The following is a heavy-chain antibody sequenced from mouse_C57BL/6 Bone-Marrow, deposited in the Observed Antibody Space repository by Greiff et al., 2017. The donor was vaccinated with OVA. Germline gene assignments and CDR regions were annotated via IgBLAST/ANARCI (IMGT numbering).Heavy chain of an antibody. CDR3: ARLFYYGNYVDFDY. CDR2: IYPRSGNT. CDR1: GYTFTSYG. V-gene: IGHV1-81*01. J-gene: IGHJ2*01. Sequence: QVQLQQSGAELARPGASVKLSCKASGYTFTSYGISWVKQRTGQGLEWIGEIYPRSGNTYYNEKFKGKATLTADKSSSTAYMELRSLTSEDSAVYFGARLFYYGNYVDFDYWGQGTTLTVSS. D-gene: IGHD2-1*01.